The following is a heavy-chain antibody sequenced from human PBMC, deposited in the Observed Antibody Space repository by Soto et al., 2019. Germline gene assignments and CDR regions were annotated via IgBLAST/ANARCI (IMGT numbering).Heavy chain of an antibody. CDR2: ISSSGGST. CDR3: MRPAPRGRHYFYFGMDV. Sequence: GGSLRLSCAASGFTFSSYAMSWVRQAPGKGLEWVSGISSSGGSTYYADSVKGRFTISRDNSKDTLFLRMNRPRVEDTAVYYCMRPAPRGRHYFYFGMDVWGQGTTVTVSS. V-gene: IGHV3-23*01. J-gene: IGHJ6*02. D-gene: IGHD3-10*01. CDR1: GFTFSSYA.